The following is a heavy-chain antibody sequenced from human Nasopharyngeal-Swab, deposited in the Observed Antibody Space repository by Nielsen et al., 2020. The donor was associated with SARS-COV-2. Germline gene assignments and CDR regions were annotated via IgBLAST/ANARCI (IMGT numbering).Heavy chain of an antibody. CDR3: ARDCDGSGSLFGWFDP. CDR2: ISAYNGNT. CDR1: VYTFTSYG. Sequence: ASVKVSCKASVYTFTSYGISWVRQAPGQWLEWMGWISAYNGNTNYAQKLQGRVTMTTDTSTSTAYMELRSLRSEDTAVYYCARDCDGSGSLFGWFDPWGQGTLVTVSS. V-gene: IGHV1-18*04. D-gene: IGHD3-10*01. J-gene: IGHJ5*02.